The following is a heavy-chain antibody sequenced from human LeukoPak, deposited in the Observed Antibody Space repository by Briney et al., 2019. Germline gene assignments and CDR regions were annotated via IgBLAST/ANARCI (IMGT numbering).Heavy chain of an antibody. CDR1: GGSISSYY. V-gene: IGHV4-59*01. J-gene: IGHJ4*02. Sequence: SETLSLTCTVSGGSISSYYWSWIRQPPGKGLEWIGYIYYSGGTNYNPSLKSRVTISVDTSKNQFSLKLSSVTAADTAVYYCAREKSPDYCSGNNCYFDYWGQGTLVTVSS. CDR3: AREKSPDYCSGNNCYFDY. D-gene: IGHD2-15*01. CDR2: IYYSGGT.